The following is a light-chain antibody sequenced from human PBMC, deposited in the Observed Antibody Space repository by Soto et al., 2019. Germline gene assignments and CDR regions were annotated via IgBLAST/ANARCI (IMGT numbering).Light chain of an antibody. J-gene: IGLJ1*01. CDR2: EVS. V-gene: IGLV2-8*01. CDR1: SSDVGRYNY. Sequence: QSALTQPPSASGSPGQSVTISCTGTSSDVGRYNYVSWYQQHPGKAPKLMIYEVSERPSGVPDRFSGSKSGNTASLTVSGLQAEDEADYYCSSFAGSNNPYVFGTGTKVTVL. CDR3: SSFAGSNNPYV.